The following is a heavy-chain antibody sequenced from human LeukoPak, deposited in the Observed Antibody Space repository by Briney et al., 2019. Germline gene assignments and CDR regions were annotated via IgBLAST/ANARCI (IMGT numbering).Heavy chain of an antibody. CDR1: GGSISTYY. CDR2: MYTSGST. D-gene: IGHD2-21*02. V-gene: IGHV4-59*10. CDR3: AGLPGGDSSSVVAFDI. Sequence: SETLSLTCAVSGGSISTYYWSWIRQPAGKGLEWVGGMYTSGSTNYTPSLTSRVTMSVATSKTQFSLNLRSVTAADTAVYYCAGLPGGDSSSVVAFDIWGQATMVTVPS. J-gene: IGHJ3*02.